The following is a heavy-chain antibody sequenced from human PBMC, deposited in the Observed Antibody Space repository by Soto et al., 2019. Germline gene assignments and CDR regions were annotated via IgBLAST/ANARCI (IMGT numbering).Heavy chain of an antibody. CDR3: ARHGFYGDYASNYFDP. V-gene: IGHV5-51*01. J-gene: IGHJ5*02. CDR2: IYPGDSDT. Sequence: PGESLKISCKGSGYNFATYWIAWVRQMPGKGLEYMGIIYPGDSDTRYSPSFQGRVTFSADKSINTAYLQWSSLKASDTAMYYCARHGFYGDYASNYFDPWGQGTLVTVSS. CDR1: GYNFATYW. D-gene: IGHD4-17*01.